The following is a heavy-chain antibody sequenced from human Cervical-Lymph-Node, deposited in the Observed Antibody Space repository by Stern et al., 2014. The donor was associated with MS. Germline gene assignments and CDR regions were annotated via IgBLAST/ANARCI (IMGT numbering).Heavy chain of an antibody. Sequence: EVQLVESGGGLVQPGRSLRLSCAASGFTFDDYAMHWVRQAPGKGLERVSGISWSSGSIGYADSVKGRFTISRDNAKNSLYLQMNSLRAEDTALYYCAKDTGYQVHHYFDYWGQGTLVTVSS. D-gene: IGHD6-13*01. V-gene: IGHV3-9*01. CDR1: GFTFDDYA. CDR3: AKDTGYQVHHYFDY. CDR2: ISWSSGSI. J-gene: IGHJ4*02.